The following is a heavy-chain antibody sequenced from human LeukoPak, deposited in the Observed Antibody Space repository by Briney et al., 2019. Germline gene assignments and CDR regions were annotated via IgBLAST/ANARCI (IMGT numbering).Heavy chain of an antibody. Sequence: GGSLRLSCAASGFTFSSYGMHWVRQAPGKGLEWVAVISYDGSNKYYAGSVKGRFTISRDNSKNTLYLQMNSLRAEDTAVYYCAKHAVTTVTTAPFDYWGQGTLVTVSS. CDR2: ISYDGSNK. CDR3: AKHAVTTVTTAPFDY. CDR1: GFTFSSYG. V-gene: IGHV3-30*18. D-gene: IGHD4-17*01. J-gene: IGHJ4*02.